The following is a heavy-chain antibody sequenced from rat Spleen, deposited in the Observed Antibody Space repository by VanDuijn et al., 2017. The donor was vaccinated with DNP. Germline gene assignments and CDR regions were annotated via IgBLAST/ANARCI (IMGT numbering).Heavy chain of an antibody. J-gene: IGHJ3*01. D-gene: IGHD4-3*01. V-gene: IGHV2S12*01. Sequence: QVQLKESGPGLVQPSQTLSLTCTVSGFSLTSYGVSWVRQPPGKGLEWIAGISSGGGTFYNSVFKFRLSISRDTSKSQVFLKMNSLQTEDTAIYFCTRDWIRGPFAYWGQGTLVTVSS. CDR2: ISSGGGT. CDR3: TRDWIRGPFAY. CDR1: GFSLTSYG.